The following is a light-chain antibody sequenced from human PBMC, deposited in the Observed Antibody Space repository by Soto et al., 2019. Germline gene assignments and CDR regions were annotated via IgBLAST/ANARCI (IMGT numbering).Light chain of an antibody. CDR1: SSDVGAYEH. V-gene: IGLV2-14*03. Sequence: QSALTQPASVSGSPGQSVTISCTGASSDVGAYEHVSWYQQHPGRAPKLILYDVNNRPSGVSTHFSGSKSGNMASLVISGLQANDEADYYCSSYSTTNILVFGSGTKVTVL. CDR2: DVN. CDR3: SSYSTTNILV. J-gene: IGLJ1*01.